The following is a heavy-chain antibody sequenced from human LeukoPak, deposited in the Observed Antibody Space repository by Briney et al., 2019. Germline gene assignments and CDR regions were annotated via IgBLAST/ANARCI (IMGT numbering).Heavy chain of an antibody. CDR2: MSNDGSNK. J-gene: IGHJ4*02. CDR1: GFTFSSYG. D-gene: IGHD6-13*01. CDR3: VKSGIAAAGQRGYFDY. Sequence: GGSLRLSCAASGFTFSSYGMHWVRQAPGKGLEWVAVMSNDGSNKYYADSVKGRFTVSRDNSKNTLYLQMNSLRAEDTATYYCVKSGIAAAGQRGYFDYWGQGTLVTVS. V-gene: IGHV3-30*18.